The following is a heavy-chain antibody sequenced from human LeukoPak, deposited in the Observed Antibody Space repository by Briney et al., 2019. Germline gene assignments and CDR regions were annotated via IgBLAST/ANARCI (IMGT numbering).Heavy chain of an antibody. CDR3: AREDSGGYFDF. D-gene: IGHD2-21*01. J-gene: IGHJ4*02. Sequence: GASVKVSCKASGYTFTSYYIHWVRQAPGQGLEWMGLINPSGTNTNYARKFRGRVTMTRDTSTSTVYMDLSSLRSEDTAMYFCAREDSGGYFDFWGQGNLVTVSS. CDR2: INPSGTNT. V-gene: IGHV1-46*01. CDR1: GYTFTSYY.